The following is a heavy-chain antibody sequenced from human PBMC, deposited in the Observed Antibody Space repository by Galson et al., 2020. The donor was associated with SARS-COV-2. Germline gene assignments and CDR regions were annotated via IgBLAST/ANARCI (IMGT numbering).Heavy chain of an antibody. V-gene: IGHV4-4*02. CDR1: GGSINTNNW. D-gene: IGHD6-13*01. Sequence: LRRTLSLTCDVSGGSINTNNWWSWVRQPPGKGLEWIGEIQRSGTTNYNPSLKSRVTISMDKSKNQFSLNLTSVTAADTAVYYCARAGGAAAGYDYWGQGTLVTVSS. CDR2: IQRSGTT. J-gene: IGHJ4*02. CDR3: ARAGGAAAGYDY.